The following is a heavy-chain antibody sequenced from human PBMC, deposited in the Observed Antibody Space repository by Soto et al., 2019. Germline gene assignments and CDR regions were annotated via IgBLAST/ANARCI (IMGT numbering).Heavy chain of an antibody. CDR2: VYSGGST. Sequence: EVQLVESGGGLVQPGGSLRLSCAASGFTVSSNHMSWIRQAPGKGLEWVSVVYSGGSTYYVDSVTGRFTISRDNSKNTLYLQMNSLRAEDTAVYYCAREATHQSWYFDLWGRGTPVTVSS. CDR1: GFTVSSNH. J-gene: IGHJ2*01. CDR3: AREATHQSWYFDL. V-gene: IGHV3-66*01.